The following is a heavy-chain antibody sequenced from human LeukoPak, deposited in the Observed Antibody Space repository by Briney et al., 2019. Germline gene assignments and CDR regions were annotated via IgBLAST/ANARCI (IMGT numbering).Heavy chain of an antibody. V-gene: IGHV5-51*01. CDR3: ASAYSGSYYWDY. Sequence: GEPLKISCKGSESRFTNYWIGWVRQMPGKGLEWMGIINPGDSNTKYSPSFQGQVTISADKSISTAYLQWSSLKASDTAMYYCASAYSGSYYWDYWGQGTLVTVSS. D-gene: IGHD1-26*01. J-gene: IGHJ4*02. CDR2: INPGDSNT. CDR1: ESRFTNYW.